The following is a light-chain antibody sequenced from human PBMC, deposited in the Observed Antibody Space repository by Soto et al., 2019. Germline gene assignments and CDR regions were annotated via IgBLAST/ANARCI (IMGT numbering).Light chain of an antibody. J-gene: IGLJ2*01. V-gene: IGLV1-40*01. CDR2: GNS. CDR1: SSNIGAGYD. CDR3: QSYDISLSGSVV. Sequence: QSVLTQPPSVSGAPGQRGTISCTGSSSNIGAGYDVHWYQQLPGTDPKLLIYGNSNRPSGVPDRFSGSKSGTSASLAITGLQAEDEADYYCQSYDISLSGSVVFGGGTKLTVL.